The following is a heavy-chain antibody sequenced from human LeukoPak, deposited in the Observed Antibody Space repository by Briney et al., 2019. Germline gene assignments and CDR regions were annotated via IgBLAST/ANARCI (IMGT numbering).Heavy chain of an antibody. V-gene: IGHV3-53*01. J-gene: IGHJ4*02. CDR3: ARGGGAYCGDDCRRTIDH. D-gene: IGHD2-21*02. CDR1: GFTVSTNY. CDR2: FYSGGNT. Sequence: GGSLRLSCVVSGFTVSTNYMSWVRQAPGKGLEWVSVFYSGGNTYYADSVKGRFTISRDTSKNTLYLQMDSLRAEDTAVYYCARGGGAYCGDDCRRTIDHWGQGTLVTVSS.